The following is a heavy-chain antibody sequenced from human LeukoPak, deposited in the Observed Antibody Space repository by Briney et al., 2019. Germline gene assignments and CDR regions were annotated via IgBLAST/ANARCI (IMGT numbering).Heavy chain of an antibody. J-gene: IGHJ5*02. Sequence: GASVKVSCKASGYSFTSHYMHWVRQAPGQGLEWMGLINPRGTSTIYAEKFQGRIIMTRDMSTTTDYMELSSLKSDDTAVYHCARDNSIHERGWWFDPWGQGTLVTVSS. D-gene: IGHD4-23*01. CDR1: GYSFTSHY. CDR3: ARDNSIHERGWWFDP. CDR2: INPRGTST. V-gene: IGHV1-46*01.